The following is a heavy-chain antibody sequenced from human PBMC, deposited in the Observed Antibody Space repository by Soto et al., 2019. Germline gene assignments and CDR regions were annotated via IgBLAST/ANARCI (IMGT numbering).Heavy chain of an antibody. J-gene: IGHJ4*02. CDR2: IYYSGST. V-gene: IGHV4-39*01. CDR3: ARHTPAISISDH. CDR1: GGSISSYY. Sequence: SETLSLTCTVSGGSISSYYWGWIRQPPGKGLEWFGSIYYSGSTYYNPSLKSRVTISVDTSKNQFSLKLSSVTAADTAVYYCARHTPAISISDHWGQGTLVTVSS. D-gene: IGHD2-15*01.